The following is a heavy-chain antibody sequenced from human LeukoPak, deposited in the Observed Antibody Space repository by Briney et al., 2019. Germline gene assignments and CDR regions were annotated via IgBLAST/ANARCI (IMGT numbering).Heavy chain of an antibody. D-gene: IGHD6-13*01. Sequence: ASVKVSCKASGYTFTSYDINWVRQATGQGLEWMGWINPNSGGTNYAQKFQGRVTMTRDTSISTAYMELSRLRSDDTAVYYCARVSFLFLTGIAAAGTGAFDIWGQGTMVTVSS. CDR1: GYTFTSYD. V-gene: IGHV1-2*02. CDR3: ARVSFLFLTGIAAAGTGAFDI. J-gene: IGHJ3*02. CDR2: INPNSGGT.